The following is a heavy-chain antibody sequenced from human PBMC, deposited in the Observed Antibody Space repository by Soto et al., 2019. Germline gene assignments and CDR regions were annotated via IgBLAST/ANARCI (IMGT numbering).Heavy chain of an antibody. V-gene: IGHV3-48*02. Sequence: GGSLRLSCAASGFTFSSYSMNWVRQAPGKGLEWVSYISSSSSTIYYADSVKGRFTISRDNAKNSLYLQMNSLRDEDTAVYYCARVGSGYDGTYYYYGMDVWGQGTTVTVSS. J-gene: IGHJ6*02. CDR3: ARVGSGYDGTYYYYGMDV. CDR1: GFTFSSYS. CDR2: ISSSSSTI. D-gene: IGHD5-12*01.